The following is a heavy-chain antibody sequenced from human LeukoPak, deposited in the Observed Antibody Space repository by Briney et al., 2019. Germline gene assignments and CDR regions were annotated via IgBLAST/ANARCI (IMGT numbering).Heavy chain of an antibody. CDR2: IYYSGIT. CDR3: ASGTRYYYDTTGYYYFTL. D-gene: IGHD3-22*01. Sequence: SETLSPTCTVSGGSINNYYWSWIRQSPGKGLEWIGYIYYSGITNYNPSLKSRVTISVDTSKNQFSLNLNFVTAADTAVYYCASGTRYYYDTTGYYYFTLWGRGALVTVSS. V-gene: IGHV4-59*01. J-gene: IGHJ4*02. CDR1: GGSINNYY.